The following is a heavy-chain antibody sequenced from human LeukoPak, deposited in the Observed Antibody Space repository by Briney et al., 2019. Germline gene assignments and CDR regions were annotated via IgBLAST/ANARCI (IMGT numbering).Heavy chain of an antibody. CDR1: GYTFTSYY. CDR3: ARGDYGDYDLLDAFDI. Sequence: ASVKVSCKASGYTFTSYYMHWVRQAPGQGLEWMGIINPSGCSTSYAQKFHGRVTMTRDTSTSTVYMELSSLRSEGTAVYYCARGDYGDYDLLDAFDIWGQGTMVTVSS. J-gene: IGHJ3*02. D-gene: IGHD4-17*01. V-gene: IGHV1-46*01. CDR2: INPSGCST.